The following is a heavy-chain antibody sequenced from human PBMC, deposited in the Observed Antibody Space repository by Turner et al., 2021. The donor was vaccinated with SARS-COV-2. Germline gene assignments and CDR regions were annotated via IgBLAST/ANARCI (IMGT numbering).Heavy chain of an antibody. J-gene: IGHJ6*02. CDR1: GGSISSKS. CDR3: ARHQGSTSGYDHGMNV. V-gene: IGHV4-59*08. Sequence: QVQPQESGPGLVRPSETLTLTCTVSGGSISSKSWSWIRQSPGRGLEWIGYFYKIGSIDYNPTLRSRVTISVDTSKNQLSLNLISMTAADTAVYYCARHQGSTSGYDHGMNVWGQGTAVIVSS. CDR2: FYKIGSI. D-gene: IGHD1-1*01.